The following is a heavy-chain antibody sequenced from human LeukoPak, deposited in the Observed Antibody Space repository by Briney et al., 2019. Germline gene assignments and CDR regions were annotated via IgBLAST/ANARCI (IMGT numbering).Heavy chain of an antibody. CDR1: GFTFNKYD. D-gene: IGHD1-14*01. Sequence: PGGSLRLSCAASGFTFNKYDMHWVRQAPGKGLEWVAVISYDGSNKYYIDSVKGRFTISRDNPKNTLFLQMNSLRAEDTAVYYCAKPARTDYADYWGQGTLATVSS. V-gene: IGHV3-30-3*01. CDR3: AKPARTDYADY. CDR2: ISYDGSNK. J-gene: IGHJ4*02.